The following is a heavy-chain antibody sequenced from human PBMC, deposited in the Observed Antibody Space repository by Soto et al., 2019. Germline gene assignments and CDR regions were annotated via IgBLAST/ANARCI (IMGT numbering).Heavy chain of an antibody. V-gene: IGHV3-48*03. CDR3: ARDRGGYSSSWYNPHGRHGAFDP. Sequence: GGSLRLSCAASGFTFSSYEMNWVRQAPGKGLEWVSYISSSGSTIYYADSVKGRFTISRDNAKNSLYLQMNSLRAEDTAVYYCARDRGGYSSSWYNPHGRHGAFDPWGQGTLVTVYS. CDR2: ISSSGSTI. D-gene: IGHD6-13*01. CDR1: GFTFSSYE. J-gene: IGHJ5*02.